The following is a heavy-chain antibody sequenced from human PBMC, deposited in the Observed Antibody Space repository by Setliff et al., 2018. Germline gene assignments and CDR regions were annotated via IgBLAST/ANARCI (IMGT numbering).Heavy chain of an antibody. D-gene: IGHD2-2*01. CDR3: ASRYCSSTNCWNWFDP. V-gene: IGHV4-34*01. J-gene: IGHJ5*02. CDR1: GGTFSDYY. CDR2: INHRGST. Sequence: SETLSLTCAAYGGTFSDYYWTWIRQPPGKGLEWVGEINHRGSTNYNPSLKSRVTISVDTSKDQFSLKVISMTAADTSVYYCASRYCSSTNCWNWFDPWGQGTLVTVS.